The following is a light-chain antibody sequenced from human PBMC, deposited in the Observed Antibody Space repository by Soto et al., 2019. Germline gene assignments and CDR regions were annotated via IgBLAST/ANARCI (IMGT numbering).Light chain of an antibody. CDR2: DAS. CDR3: QQRKNWPIT. CDR1: QSVNSH. V-gene: IGKV3-11*01. Sequence: EIALTQSPATLSLSPGERATLSCRASQSVNSHLAWYQQKFGQAPRLLIYDASSRATGIPARFSGSGSGTDFTLTISSLEPEDSALYYCQQRKNWPITFGQGTRLEIK. J-gene: IGKJ5*01.